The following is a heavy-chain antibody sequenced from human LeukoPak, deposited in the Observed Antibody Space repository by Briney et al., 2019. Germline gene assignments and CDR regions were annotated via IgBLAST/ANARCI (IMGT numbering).Heavy chain of an antibody. CDR2: INPSGST. D-gene: IGHD3-10*01. CDR3: AKHYMGSSYNHGLDC. J-gene: IGHJ4*02. CDR1: GGSFSIYQ. V-gene: IGHV4-34*01. Sequence: SETLSLTCAVYGGSFSIYQYNWIRQTPGKGLEWIGEINPSGSTNYNPTLKSRVTMSLDTSKSQISLKLTSVTAADTALYYCAKHYMGSSYNHGLDCWGQGTLVTVSS.